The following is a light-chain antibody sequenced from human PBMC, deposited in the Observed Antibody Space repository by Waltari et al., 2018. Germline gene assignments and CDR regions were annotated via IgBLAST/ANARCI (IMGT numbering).Light chain of an antibody. CDR3: QQRSNWPVLT. CDR1: QSVSRY. J-gene: IGKJ4*01. Sequence: EIVFTQSPATLSLSPGDTATLSSRASQSVSRYLAWYQQKPGQAPRLLIYDASNRATGIPARFSGSGSGTEFTLTISSLEPEDFAVYYCQQRSNWPVLTFGGGTKVEIK. CDR2: DAS. V-gene: IGKV3-11*01.